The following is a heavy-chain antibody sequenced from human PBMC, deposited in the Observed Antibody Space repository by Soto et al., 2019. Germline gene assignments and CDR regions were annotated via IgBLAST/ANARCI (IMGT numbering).Heavy chain of an antibody. D-gene: IGHD2-2*01. V-gene: IGHV3-64*01. J-gene: IGHJ4*02. Sequence: GGSLRLSCAASGFTFSSYAMHWVRQAPGKGLEYVSAISSNGGSTYYANSVKGRFTISRDNSKNTLYLQMGSLRAEDMAVYYCARGYCSSTSCPMADYWGQGTLVTVSS. CDR1: GFTFSSYA. CDR3: ARGYCSSTSCPMADY. CDR2: ISSNGGST.